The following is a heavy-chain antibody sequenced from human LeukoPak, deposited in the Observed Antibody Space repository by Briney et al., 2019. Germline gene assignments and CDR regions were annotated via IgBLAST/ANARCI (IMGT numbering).Heavy chain of an antibody. Sequence: SETLSLTCTVSGGSISSYYWSWIRQPPGKGLEWIGYIYYSGSTNYNPSLKSRVTISVDMSKNQFSLKLSSVTAADTAVYYCARATTHYYYGMDVWGQGTTVTVSS. J-gene: IGHJ6*02. CDR1: GGSISSYY. V-gene: IGHV4-59*01. CDR3: ARATTHYYYGMDV. D-gene: IGHD1-7*01. CDR2: IYYSGST.